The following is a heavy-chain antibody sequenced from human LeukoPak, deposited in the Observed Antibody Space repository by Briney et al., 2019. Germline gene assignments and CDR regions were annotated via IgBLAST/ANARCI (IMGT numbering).Heavy chain of an antibody. V-gene: IGHV1-2*02. D-gene: IGHD1-26*01. CDR2: INPNSGGT. CDR1: GYTFTGYY. J-gene: IGHJ4*02. CDR3: ALMLERRRGSYYNY. Sequence: ASVKVSFKASGYTFTGYYMHWVRQAPGQGLEWMGWINPNSGGTNYAQKFQGRVTMTRDTSISTAYMELSRLRSDDTAVYYCALMLERRRGSYYNYWGQGTLVTVSS.